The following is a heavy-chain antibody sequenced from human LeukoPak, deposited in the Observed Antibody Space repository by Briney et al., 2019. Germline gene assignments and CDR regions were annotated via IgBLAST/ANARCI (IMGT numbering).Heavy chain of an antibody. V-gene: IGHV4-39*07. CDR2: IYHSGST. J-gene: IGHJ4*02. CDR1: GGSISSSSYY. CDR3: ARSSRSWSTFDN. Sequence: TSETLSLTCTVSGGSISSSSYYWGWIRQPPGKGLECIGTIYHSGSTYYNPSLKSRVTISVDTSKNQFSLRLSSVTAADTAVYYCARSSRSWSTFDNWGQGTLVTVSS. D-gene: IGHD2-2*01.